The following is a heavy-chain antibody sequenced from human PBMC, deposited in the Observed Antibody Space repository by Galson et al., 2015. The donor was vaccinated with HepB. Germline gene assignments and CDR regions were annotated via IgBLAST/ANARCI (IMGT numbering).Heavy chain of an antibody. D-gene: IGHD6-19*01. Sequence: SLRLSCAASGFTFSSYSMNWVRQAPGKGLEWVSSISSSSSYIYYADSVKGRFTISRDNAKNSLYLQMNSLRAEDTAVYYCARDQGRSGWYYYWGQGTLVTVSS. CDR3: ARDQGRSGWYYY. CDR2: ISSSSSYI. V-gene: IGHV3-21*01. J-gene: IGHJ4*02. CDR1: GFTFSSYS.